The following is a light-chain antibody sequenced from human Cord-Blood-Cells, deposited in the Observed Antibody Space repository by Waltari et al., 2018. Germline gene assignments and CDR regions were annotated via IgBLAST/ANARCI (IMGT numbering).Light chain of an antibody. CDR2: AAS. V-gene: IGKV1-39*01. CDR3: QQSYRTPYT. Sequence: DIQMTQSPSSLSASVGDRVTITCRASQSISSYLNWYQQKPGKAPKLLIYAASSLQSGVPSRFSGSGSGTDFILTISSLQPEYFATYYWQQSYRTPYTFGQGTKLAIK. J-gene: IGKJ2*01. CDR1: QSISSY.